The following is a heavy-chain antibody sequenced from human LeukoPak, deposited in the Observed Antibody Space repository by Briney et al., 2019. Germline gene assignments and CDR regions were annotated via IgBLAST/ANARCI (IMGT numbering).Heavy chain of an antibody. J-gene: IGHJ6*02. CDR2: IHHSGST. Sequence: SQTLSLTCTVSGGSINSGSYFWSWIRQHPGKGLEWIGNIHHSGSTYYNPSLKSQVIISVDTSKNQFSLKLSPATAADTAVYYCARDGYYYDSSGYGYYGMDVWGQGTTVTVSS. CDR1: GGSINSGSYF. V-gene: IGHV4-31*01. D-gene: IGHD3-22*01. CDR3: ARDGYYYDSSGYGYYGMDV.